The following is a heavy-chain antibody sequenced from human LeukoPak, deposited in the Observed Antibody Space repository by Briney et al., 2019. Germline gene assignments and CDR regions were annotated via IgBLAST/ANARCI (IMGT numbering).Heavy chain of an antibody. CDR3: AKVDKFPAYCSGGSCPDY. CDR2: ISYDGSIK. J-gene: IGHJ4*02. CDR1: GFMFNSYA. D-gene: IGHD2-15*01. Sequence: GGSLRLSCAASGFMFNSYAMHWVRQAPGRGLEWVAVISYDGSIKNYADSVKGRLSISRDNSKNTLYLQMNSLRAEDTAVYYCAKVDKFPAYCSGGSCPDYWGQGTLVTVSS. V-gene: IGHV3-30-3*01.